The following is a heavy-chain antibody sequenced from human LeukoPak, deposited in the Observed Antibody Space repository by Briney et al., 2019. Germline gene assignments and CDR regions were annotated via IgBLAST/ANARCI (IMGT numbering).Heavy chain of an antibody. D-gene: IGHD3-3*01. CDR1: GGSISSSNYY. V-gene: IGHV4-61*02. CDR3: ARGPDFGHYFDY. J-gene: IGHJ4*02. Sequence: PSETLSLTCTVSGGSISSSNYYWSWVRQPAGKGLEWIGRIYASGSTNYNPSLKSRVIISVDTSKNQFSLKLSSVTAADTAVYYCARGPDFGHYFDYWGQGTLVTVSS. CDR2: IYASGST.